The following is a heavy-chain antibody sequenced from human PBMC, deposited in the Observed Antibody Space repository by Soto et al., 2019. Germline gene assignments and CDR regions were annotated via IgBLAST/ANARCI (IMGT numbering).Heavy chain of an antibody. Sequence: GESLKISCKGSGYSFTSYWIGWVRQMPGKGLEWMGIIYPGDSDTRYGPSFQGQVTISADKSISTAYLQWSSLKASDTAMYYCARQMGIQNYYYGMDVWGQGTTVTVSS. CDR1: GYSFTSYW. V-gene: IGHV5-51*01. D-gene: IGHD6-13*01. CDR2: IYPGDSDT. CDR3: ARQMGIQNYYYGMDV. J-gene: IGHJ6*02.